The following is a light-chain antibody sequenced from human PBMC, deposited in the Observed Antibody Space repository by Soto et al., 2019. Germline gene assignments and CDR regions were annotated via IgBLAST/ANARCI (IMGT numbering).Light chain of an antibody. CDR1: QSVSIN. J-gene: IGKJ4*01. CDR3: HQRSKWPLT. CDR2: GAS. Sequence: TVLTQSPGTLSVSPGERASLSCRASQSVSINLAWYQQKPGQAPRLLIYGASTRATGIPARFSGSGSGTDFTLTISSLDPEDSAVYYCHQRSKWPLTFGGGTKVDIK. V-gene: IGKV3-15*01.